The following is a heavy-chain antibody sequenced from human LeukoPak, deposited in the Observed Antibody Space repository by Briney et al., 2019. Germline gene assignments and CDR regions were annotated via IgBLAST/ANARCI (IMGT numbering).Heavy chain of an antibody. V-gene: IGHV6-1*01. J-gene: IGHJ3*02. Sequence: SQTLSLTCAISGDSVSSDRVAWNWIRQSPSRGLEWLGRTYYRSKWYNDYAVSVKSRITINPDTSQNQVSLQLNSVTPEDTAVYYCATGAGVLKAAFEIWGQGTMVIVSS. CDR3: ATGAGVLKAAFEI. CDR1: GDSVSSDRVA. D-gene: IGHD3-10*01. CDR2: TYYRSKWYN.